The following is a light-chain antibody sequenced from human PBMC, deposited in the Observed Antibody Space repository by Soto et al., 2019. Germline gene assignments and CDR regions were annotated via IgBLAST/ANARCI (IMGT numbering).Light chain of an antibody. CDR2: EVS. J-gene: IGLJ2*01. CDR3: SSYAGSNNFVI. CDR1: SSDVGGYNY. V-gene: IGLV2-8*01. Sequence: QSVLTKPPSASGSPGQSVTISCTGTSSDVGGYNYVSWYQQHPGKAPKLMIYEVSKRPSGVPDRFSGSKSGNTASLTVSGLQAEDEADYYCSSYAGSNNFVIFGGGTKVTVI.